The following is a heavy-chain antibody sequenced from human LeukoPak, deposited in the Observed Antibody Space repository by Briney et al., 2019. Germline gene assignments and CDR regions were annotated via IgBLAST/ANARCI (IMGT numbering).Heavy chain of an antibody. CDR3: ASTGTPTVTAPFDY. J-gene: IGHJ4*02. V-gene: IGHV3-66*01. Sequence: SGGSLRLSCAASGFTVSSNYMSWVRQAPGKGLEWVSVIYSGGSTYYADSVKGRFTISRDNSKNTLYLQMNSLRAEDTAVYYCASTGTPTVTAPFDYWGQGTLVTVSS. CDR2: IYSGGST. CDR1: GFTVSSNY. D-gene: IGHD4-17*01.